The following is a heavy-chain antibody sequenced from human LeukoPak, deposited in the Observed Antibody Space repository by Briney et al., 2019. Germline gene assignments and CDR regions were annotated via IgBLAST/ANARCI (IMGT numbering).Heavy chain of an antibody. CDR2: IYHSGST. J-gene: IGHJ4*02. CDR1: GDSISSGYY. Sequence: SETLSLTCDVSGDSISSGYYWGWIRHPPGKGLEWIGSIYHSGSTHYNPSLKSRVTISADTSKNQFSLNLKSVTAADTAVYYCARNSSGWFFDYWGQGTLVTVSS. CDR3: ARNSSGWFFDY. V-gene: IGHV4-38-2*01. D-gene: IGHD6-19*01.